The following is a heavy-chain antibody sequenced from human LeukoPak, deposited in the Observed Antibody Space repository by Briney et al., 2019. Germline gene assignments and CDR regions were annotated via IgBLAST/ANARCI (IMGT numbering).Heavy chain of an antibody. V-gene: IGHV4-59*01. Sequence: SETLSLTCTVSGGSITSYYWSWIRQPPGKGLEWIGYIYYSGSTNYNPSLKSRVTISVDTSKNQFSLKLSSVTAADTAVYYCARGRSGGSWDYWGQGTLVTVSS. CDR2: IYYSGST. D-gene: IGHD2-15*01. J-gene: IGHJ4*02. CDR3: ARGRSGGSWDY. CDR1: GGSITSYY.